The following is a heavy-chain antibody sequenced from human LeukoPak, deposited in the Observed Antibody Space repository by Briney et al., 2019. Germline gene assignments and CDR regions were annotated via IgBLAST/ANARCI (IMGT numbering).Heavy chain of an antibody. V-gene: IGHV3-30*01. D-gene: IGHD1-14*01. CDR2: ISYDGSNK. J-gene: IGHJ6*03. CDR3: ARDLRTGIYYNMDV. Sequence: GRSLRLSCAASGFTFSSYAMHWVRQAPGKGLEWVAVISYDGSNKYYADSVKGRFTISRDNSKNTLYLQMNSLRAEDTAVYYCARDLRTGIYYNMDVWGKGTTVTVSS. CDR1: GFTFSSYA.